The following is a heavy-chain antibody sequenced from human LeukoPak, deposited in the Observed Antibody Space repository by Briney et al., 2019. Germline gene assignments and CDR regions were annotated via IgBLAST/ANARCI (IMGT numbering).Heavy chain of an antibody. V-gene: IGHV3-48*03. D-gene: IGHD1-26*01. CDR1: GFSFPYFE. Sequence: GRSLRLSCAASGFSFPYFEMNWVRQAPGQGLEWISYIGPSGFTINDADSVKGRFTISRDNSKNTLYLQMNSLRAEDTAVYYCARGGSYLSAFDIWGQGTMVTVSS. J-gene: IGHJ3*02. CDR3: ARGGSYLSAFDI. CDR2: IGPSGFTI.